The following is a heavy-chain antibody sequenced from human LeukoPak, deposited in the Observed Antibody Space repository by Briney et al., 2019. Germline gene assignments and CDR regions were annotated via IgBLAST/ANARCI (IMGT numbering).Heavy chain of an antibody. CDR3: ARDNPTPSNWVDY. D-gene: IGHD7-27*01. J-gene: IGHJ4*02. V-gene: IGHV1-2*02. Sequence: ASLKVSCKASGYTFTGYYMHWVRQAPGQGLEWMGWINPNSGGTNYAQKFQGRVTMTRDTSISTAYMELSRLRSDDTAVYYCARDNPTPSNWVDYWGQGTLVTVSS. CDR2: INPNSGGT. CDR1: GYTFTGYY.